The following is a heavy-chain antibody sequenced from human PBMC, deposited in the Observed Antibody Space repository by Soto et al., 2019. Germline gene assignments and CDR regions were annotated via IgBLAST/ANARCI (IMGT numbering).Heavy chain of an antibody. CDR1: GGSISSGDYY. CDR3: ASLVVTAHNWFDP. V-gene: IGHV4-30-4*01. J-gene: IGHJ5*02. Sequence: SETLSLTCTVSGGSISSGDYYWSWIRQPPGKGLEWIGCIYYSGSTYYNPSLKSRVTISVDTSKNQFSLKLSSVTAADTAVYYCASLVVTAHNWFDPWGQGTLVTVSS. D-gene: IGHD2-21*02. CDR2: IYYSGST.